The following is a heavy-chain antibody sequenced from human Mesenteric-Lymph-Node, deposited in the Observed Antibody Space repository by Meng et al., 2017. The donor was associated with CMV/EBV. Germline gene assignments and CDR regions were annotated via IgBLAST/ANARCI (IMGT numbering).Heavy chain of an antibody. CDR3: ARDRVASTGAHFYSYGMDV. CDR2: ISGYNGNK. D-gene: IGHD3-3*02. CDR1: GYTFSNYG. V-gene: IGHV1-18*01. Sequence: ASVKVSCKASGYTFSNYGISWVRQAPGQGLEWMGWISGYNGNKNYAQMVQGRVTMTTDTSTSTVYMELRNLRSDDTAVYYCARDRVASTGAHFYSYGMDVWGQGTTVTVSS. J-gene: IGHJ6*02.